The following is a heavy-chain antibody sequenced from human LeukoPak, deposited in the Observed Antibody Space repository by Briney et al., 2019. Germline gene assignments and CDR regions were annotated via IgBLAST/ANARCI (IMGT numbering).Heavy chain of an antibody. CDR2: ISNDGGGT. J-gene: IGHJ4*02. CDR1: GLIFNNYG. D-gene: IGHD3-22*01. V-gene: IGHV3-23*01. CDR3: AKGSSGYFFDL. Sequence: GGSLRLSCAASGLIFNNYGLVWVRQAPGKGLEWVSAISNDGGGTTYADFVKGRFSVSRDNSKNTLFLQMNSLRAEDTALYYCAKGSSGYFFDLWGQGTLVTVSS.